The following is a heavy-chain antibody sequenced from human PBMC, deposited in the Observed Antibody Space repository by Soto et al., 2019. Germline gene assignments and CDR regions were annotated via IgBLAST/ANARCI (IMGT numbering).Heavy chain of an antibody. Sequence: GGSLRLSCAASGFTFSSYGMHWVRQAPGKGLEWVAVISYDGSKKYYADSVKGRFTISRDNSKNTLYLQMNSLRAEDTAVYYCAKDRYDSSGYHDYWGQGTLVTVSS. CDR3: AKDRYDSSGYHDY. V-gene: IGHV3-30*18. D-gene: IGHD3-22*01. J-gene: IGHJ4*02. CDR2: ISYDGSKK. CDR1: GFTFSSYG.